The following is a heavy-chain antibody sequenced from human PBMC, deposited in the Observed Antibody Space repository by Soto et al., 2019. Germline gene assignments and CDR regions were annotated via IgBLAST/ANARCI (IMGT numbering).Heavy chain of an antibody. Sequence: XDSLKVSCKCSGNSFTSYLVGLVRQMPGKGLEWMGIIYPGDSDTRYSPSFQGQVTISADKSISTAYLQWSSLKASDTAMYYCARYIAVAPEYWGQGTLVTVSS. D-gene: IGHD6-19*01. CDR1: GNSFTSYL. V-gene: IGHV5-51*01. CDR3: ARYIAVAPEY. J-gene: IGHJ4*02. CDR2: IYPGDSDT.